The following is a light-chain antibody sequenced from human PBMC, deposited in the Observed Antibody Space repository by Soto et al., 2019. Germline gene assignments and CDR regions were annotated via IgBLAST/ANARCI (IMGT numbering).Light chain of an antibody. CDR2: EVS. Sequence: QSVLTQPASVSGSPGQSNTISCTGTNSDVGNYNHVSWYQQHPGKAPKLMIYEVSKRPSGVSNRFSGSKSANTASLTISGLQAEDEAVYYCCSFARSSTWIFGGGTKVTVL. CDR1: NSDVGNYNH. CDR3: CSFARSSTWI. V-gene: IGLV2-23*02. J-gene: IGLJ2*01.